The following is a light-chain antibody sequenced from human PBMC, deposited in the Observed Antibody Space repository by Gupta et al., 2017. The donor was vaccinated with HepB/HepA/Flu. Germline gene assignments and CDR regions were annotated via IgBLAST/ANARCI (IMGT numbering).Light chain of an antibody. V-gene: IGLV2-23*02. CDR2: EVT. CDR3: CSYAGSTIHVV. CDR1: SSDVGNYNL. J-gene: IGLJ2*01. Sequence: QSAMPPPASVSASPGQSITISCTGTSSDVGNYNLVSWYQQHPGKVPKVIIYEVTKRPSWGSNRFSGSKSGNTASLTITGLQAEDEATYYCCSYAGSTIHVVFGGGTKLTVL.